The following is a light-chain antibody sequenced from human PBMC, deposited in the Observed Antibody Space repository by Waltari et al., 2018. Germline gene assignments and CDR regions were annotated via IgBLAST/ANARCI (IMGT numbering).Light chain of an antibody. CDR1: NIGSTN. CDR2: RDN. J-gene: IGLJ3*02. V-gene: IGLV3-9*01. Sequence: SYELTQPLSVSVALGQTATITCGGNNIGSTNVHRYQQSSGQAPVLVIYRDNNRPSGIPDRFSGSNSGNTATLTISRAQVGDEADYYCQVWDNSVVVFGGGTKLTVL. CDR3: QVWDNSVVV.